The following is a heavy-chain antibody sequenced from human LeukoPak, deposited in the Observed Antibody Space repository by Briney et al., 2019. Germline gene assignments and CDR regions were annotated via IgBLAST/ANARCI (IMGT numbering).Heavy chain of an antibody. J-gene: IGHJ3*02. CDR3: ARALAPDWYGPSAFDI. CDR1: GFTFSSYS. D-gene: IGHD2-21*01. Sequence: SGRSLRLSCAASGFTFSSYSMNWVRQAPGKGLEWVSSISSSRTYIYYADSVKGRFTISRDNATNSLYLQMNSLRAEDTAVYYCARALAPDWYGPSAFDIWGQGTMVTVSS. CDR2: ISSSRTYI. V-gene: IGHV3-21*01.